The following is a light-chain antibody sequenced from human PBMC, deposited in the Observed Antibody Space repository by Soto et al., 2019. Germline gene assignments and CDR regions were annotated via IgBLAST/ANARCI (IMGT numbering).Light chain of an antibody. CDR3: QSYDNSLSGSRV. CDR1: SSNIGAGYE. J-gene: IGLJ3*02. CDR2: GTN. V-gene: IGLV1-40*01. Sequence: QSVLTQPPSVSGAPGQRVTISCSGSSSNIGAGYEVHWYQQLPGTAPKLLIYGTNNRPSGVPDRFSGSKSGMSASLAITGLQAADEANYYCQSYDNSLSGSRVFGGGTKVTVL.